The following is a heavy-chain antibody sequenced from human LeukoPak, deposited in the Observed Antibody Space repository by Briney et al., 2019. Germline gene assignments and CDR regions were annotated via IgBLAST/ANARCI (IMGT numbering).Heavy chain of an antibody. V-gene: IGHV3-7*03. CDR3: ATSAATAGSD. D-gene: IGHD6-13*01. Sequence: PGGSLRLSCAASGFIFSNYWMSWVRQAPGKGLEWVANINQDGRAKYYVDSVKGRFTISRDNAQNSLYLQVNSLRAEDTAVYYCATSAATAGSDWGQGTLVTVSS. CDR2: INQDGRAK. CDR1: GFIFSNYW. J-gene: IGHJ4*02.